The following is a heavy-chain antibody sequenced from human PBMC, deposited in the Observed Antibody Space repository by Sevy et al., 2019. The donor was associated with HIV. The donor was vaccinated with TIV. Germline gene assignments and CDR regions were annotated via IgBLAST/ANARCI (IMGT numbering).Heavy chain of an antibody. V-gene: IGHV4-4*07. D-gene: IGHD3-10*01. J-gene: IGHJ6*03. Sequence: SETLSLTCTVSGASITNYYWSWIRQPAGKGLEWIGRINTRGDTHYNPSLKSRVTMSLDTSQKHFSLKLTSVIAADTACYYCARDVVVRGVFPTYYYHYYMDVWGKGTTVTVSS. CDR3: ARDVVVRGVFPTYYYHYYMDV. CDR1: GASITNYY. CDR2: INTRGDT.